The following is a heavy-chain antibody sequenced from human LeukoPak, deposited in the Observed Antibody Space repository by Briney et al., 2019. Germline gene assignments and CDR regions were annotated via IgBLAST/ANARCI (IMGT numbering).Heavy chain of an antibody. V-gene: IGHV3-7*01. CDR2: INQDGSII. CDR1: GFTFNNYW. D-gene: IGHD3-22*01. J-gene: IGHJ4*02. Sequence: GGSLRLSCAASGFTFNNYWMSWVRQAPGKGLEWVANINQDGSIIHYVDSAKGRFTISRDNAKNSLYLQMNYLRAEDTALYYCATSDDSSGSDWGQGTLVTVSS. CDR3: ATSDDSSGSD.